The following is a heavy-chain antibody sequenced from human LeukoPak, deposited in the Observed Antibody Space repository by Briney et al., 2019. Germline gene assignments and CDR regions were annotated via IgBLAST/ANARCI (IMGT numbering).Heavy chain of an antibody. CDR2: ISYEGSNK. CDR3: AKEDGDDTDY. V-gene: IGHV3-30*18. D-gene: IGHD4-17*01. J-gene: IGHJ4*02. Sequence: GRSLRLSCAASGFTFSSYGMHWVRQAPGKGLEWVAVISYEGSNKYYADSVKGRFTISRDNSKNTLYLQMNSLRAEDTAVYYCAKEDGDDTDYWGQGTLVTVSS. CDR1: GFTFSSYG.